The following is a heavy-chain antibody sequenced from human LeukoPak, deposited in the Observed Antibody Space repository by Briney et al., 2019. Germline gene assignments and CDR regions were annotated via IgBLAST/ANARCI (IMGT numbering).Heavy chain of an antibody. V-gene: IGHV1-18*01. CDR3: ARGRKDYGDYYFDS. CDR1: GYTFTSYG. D-gene: IGHD4-17*01. J-gene: IGHJ4*02. CDR2: ISAYNGNT. Sequence: ASVKVSCKASGYTFTSYGITWVRQAPGQGLEWMGWISAYNGNTNSAQKLQGRVTMTTDTSTSTAYMELRSLRSVDTAVYYCARGRKDYGDYYFDSWGQGTLVTVSS.